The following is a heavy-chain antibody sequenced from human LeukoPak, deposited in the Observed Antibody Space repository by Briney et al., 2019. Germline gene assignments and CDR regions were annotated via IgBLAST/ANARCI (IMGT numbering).Heavy chain of an antibody. CDR2: INSDGSST. Sequence: PGGSLRLSCAASGFTFSNYWMHWVRQAPGKGLVWVSRINSDGSSTSYADSVKGRFTISRDNAKNTLYLQMNSLGAEDTAVYYCARFDWEYIAMTLDVWGKGTTVTVSS. V-gene: IGHV3-74*01. J-gene: IGHJ6*04. D-gene: IGHD3-9*01. CDR3: ARFDWEYIAMTLDV. CDR1: GFTFSNYW.